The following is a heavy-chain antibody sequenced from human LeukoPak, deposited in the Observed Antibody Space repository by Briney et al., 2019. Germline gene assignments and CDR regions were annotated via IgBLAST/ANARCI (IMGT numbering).Heavy chain of an antibody. D-gene: IGHD5-12*01. V-gene: IGHV3-15*01. J-gene: IGHJ4*02. CDR2: VKSDTDGGTT. CDR1: EFTFNNAW. Sequence: GGSLRLSCAASEFTFNNAWMSWVRQAPGKGLEWVGRVKSDTDGGTTDYAAPGEGRFTISRDDSKNMLYLQMNSLRPDDTAVYYCTAGTGHSDHDYWGQGTLVTVSS. CDR3: TAGTGHSDHDY.